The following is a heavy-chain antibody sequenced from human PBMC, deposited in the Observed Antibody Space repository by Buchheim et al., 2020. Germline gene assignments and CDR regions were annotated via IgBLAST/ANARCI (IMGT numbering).Heavy chain of an antibody. V-gene: IGHV3-30*18. J-gene: IGHJ2*01. CDR2: ISYDGSNK. CDR1: GFTFSSYG. Sequence: QVQLVESGGGVVQPGRSLRLSCAASGFTFSSYGMHWVRQAPGKGLEWVAVISYDGSNKYYVDSVKGRFTISRDNSKNTLYLQMNSLRAEDTAVYYCAKSPSSGQYWYFDIWGRGTL. D-gene: IGHD3-22*01. CDR3: AKSPSSGQYWYFDI.